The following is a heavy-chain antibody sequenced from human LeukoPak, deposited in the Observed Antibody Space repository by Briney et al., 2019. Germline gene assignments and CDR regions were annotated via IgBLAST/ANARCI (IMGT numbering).Heavy chain of an antibody. CDR3: AGDSYGTDS. CDR1: GGSISSYY. D-gene: IGHD5-18*01. CDR2: IYCSGNS. V-gene: IGHV4-59*01. J-gene: IGHJ5*01. Sequence: SETLSLTCTVSGGSISSYYWSWIRQPPGKGLQWIGYIYCSGNSNYNPSLKSRVTISIDTPKNQFSLKLTSVTAADTAVYYCAGDSYGTDSWGQGTLVTVSS.